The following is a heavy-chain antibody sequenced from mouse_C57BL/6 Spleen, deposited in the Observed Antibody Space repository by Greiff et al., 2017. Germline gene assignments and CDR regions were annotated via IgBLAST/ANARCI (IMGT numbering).Heavy chain of an antibody. V-gene: IGHV1-76*01. Sequence: VQLQQSGAELVRPGASVKLSCKASGYTFTDYYINWVKQRPGQGLEWIARIYPGSGNTYYNEKFKGKATLTAEKSSSTAYMQLSSLTSEDSAVYFCATYDGYYFDYWGQGTTLTVSS. J-gene: IGHJ2*01. D-gene: IGHD2-3*01. CDR1: GYTFTDYY. CDR3: ATYDGYYFDY. CDR2: IYPGSGNT.